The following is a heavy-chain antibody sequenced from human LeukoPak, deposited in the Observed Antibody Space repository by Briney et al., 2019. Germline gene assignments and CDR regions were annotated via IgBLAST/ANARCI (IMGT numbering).Heavy chain of an antibody. CDR1: GFTFSSYG. J-gene: IGHJ4*02. V-gene: IGHV3-30*03. CDR2: ISYDGSNK. D-gene: IGHD4-17*01. CDR3: AIYRDPYGDYEDY. Sequence: GRSLRLSCAASGFTFSSYGMHWVRQAPDKGLEWVAVISYDGSNKYYADSVMGRFTISRDNSKNTLYLQMNSLRAEDTAVYYCAIYRDPYGDYEDYWGQGTLVTVSS.